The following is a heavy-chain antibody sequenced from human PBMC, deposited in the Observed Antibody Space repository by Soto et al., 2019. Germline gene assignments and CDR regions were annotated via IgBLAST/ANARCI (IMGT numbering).Heavy chain of an antibody. CDR2: IYNGGGT. Sequence: EVQLVETGGGLIQPGGSLRLSCAASGFTVSGNYMSWVRQAPGKGLEWVSVIYNGGGTYYADSVKGRFTISRDNSKTRLYLQMSSVRAEDTAVYYCASTRGSSYDYWGQGTLVTVSS. CDR1: GFTVSGNY. CDR3: ASTRGSSYDY. V-gene: IGHV3-53*02. J-gene: IGHJ4*02. D-gene: IGHD6-6*01.